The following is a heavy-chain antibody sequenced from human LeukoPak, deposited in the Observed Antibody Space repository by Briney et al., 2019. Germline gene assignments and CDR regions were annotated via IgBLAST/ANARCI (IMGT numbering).Heavy chain of an antibody. CDR2: ISSSGSTI. J-gene: IGHJ5*02. Sequence: GRSLRLSCAASGFTFSDYYMSWIRQAPGKGLEWVSYISSSGSTIYYADSVKGRFTISRDNAKNSLYLQMNSLRAEDTAVYYCAGFLAAAGTGFDPWGQGTLVTVSS. D-gene: IGHD6-13*01. CDR3: AGFLAAAGTGFDP. CDR1: GFTFSDYY. V-gene: IGHV3-11*04.